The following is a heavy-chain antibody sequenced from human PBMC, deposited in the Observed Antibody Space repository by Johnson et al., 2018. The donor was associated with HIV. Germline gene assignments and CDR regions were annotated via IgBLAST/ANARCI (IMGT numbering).Heavy chain of an antibody. CDR3: AKDLGTGDDAFDI. Sequence: VQLVESGGGLVQPGGSLRLSCAASGFTVSSNYMSWVRQAPGKGLEWVSVIYSGGSTYYADSVKGRFTISRDTSKNTLYLQMNSLRAEDTAVYYCAKDLGTGDDAFDIWGQGTMVTVSS. CDR1: GFTVSSNY. V-gene: IGHV3-66*01. J-gene: IGHJ3*02. D-gene: IGHD7-27*01. CDR2: IYSGGST.